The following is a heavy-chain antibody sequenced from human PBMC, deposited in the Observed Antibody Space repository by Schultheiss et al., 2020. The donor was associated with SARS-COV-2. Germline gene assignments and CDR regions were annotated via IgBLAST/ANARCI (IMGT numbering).Heavy chain of an antibody. D-gene: IGHD2-2*01. J-gene: IGHJ3*02. CDR1: GGAISSYYW. CDR2: IYWDDDK. CDR3: AHSNVPNDAFDI. Sequence: TLSLTCTVSGGAISSYYWSWIRQPPGKALEWLAIIYWDDDKRYSPSLKSRLTISKDTSKNQVVLTMTNMDPVDTATYYCAHSNVPNDAFDIWGQGTMVTVAS. V-gene: IGHV2-5*08.